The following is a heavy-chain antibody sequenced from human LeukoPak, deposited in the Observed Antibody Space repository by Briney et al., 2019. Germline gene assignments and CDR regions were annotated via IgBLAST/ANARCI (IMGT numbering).Heavy chain of an antibody. CDR3: ASQQRNIRPSGSGYIAYAQKIDS. CDR2: MYYSGST. CDR1: GGSIATRNYY. D-gene: IGHD5-12*01. V-gene: IGHV4-39*01. Sequence: PSETLSLTCSVSGGSIATRNYYWGWIRQPPGKGLERIASMYYSGSTSYNPSLNNRVTISVDTSKNQFSVKLRSVTAADTAVYYCASQQRNIRPSGSGYIAYAQKIDSWGQGTLVTVSS. J-gene: IGHJ4*02.